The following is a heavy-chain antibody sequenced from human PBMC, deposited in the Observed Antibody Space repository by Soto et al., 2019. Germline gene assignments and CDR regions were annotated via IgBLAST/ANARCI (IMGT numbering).Heavy chain of an antibody. CDR2: ISYDGSNK. Sequence: QVQLVESGGGVVQPGRSLRLSCAASGFTFSSYGMHWVRQAPGKGLEWVAVISYDGSNKYYADSVKGRFTISRDNSKNTLYLQMNSLRAEDTAVYYCAKDQALEQQPNLNWFDPWGQGTLVTVSS. J-gene: IGHJ5*02. D-gene: IGHD6-13*01. CDR1: GFTFSSYG. V-gene: IGHV3-30*18. CDR3: AKDQALEQQPNLNWFDP.